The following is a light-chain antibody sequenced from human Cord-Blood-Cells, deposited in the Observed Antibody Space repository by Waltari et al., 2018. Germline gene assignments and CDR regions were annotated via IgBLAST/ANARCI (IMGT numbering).Light chain of an antibody. CDR3: QQYNNWPRT. CDR1: QSVSSN. V-gene: IGKV3-15*01. CDR2: GAS. Sequence: EIVMTQSPATLSVSPGERATLSCRASQSVSSNLAWYQQKPGQDPRLLIYGASTRATGIPARFSGSGSGTEFTLTIRSLQSEDFAVYYCQQYNNWPRTFGQGTKVEIK. J-gene: IGKJ1*01.